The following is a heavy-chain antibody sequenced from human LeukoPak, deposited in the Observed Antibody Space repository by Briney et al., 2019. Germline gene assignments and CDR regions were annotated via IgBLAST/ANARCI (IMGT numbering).Heavy chain of an antibody. CDR2: IYPGDSDT. Sequence: GESLKISCKVSGYSFTTYWIGWVRQMPGKGLEWMGIIYPGDSDTKYSTSFQGQVTISADKPISTAYLQWSSLKASDTAMYYCARQGITMVRGVHDAFDIWGQGTMVTVSS. CDR3: ARQGITMVRGVHDAFDI. J-gene: IGHJ3*02. CDR1: GYSFTTYW. D-gene: IGHD3-10*01. V-gene: IGHV5-51*01.